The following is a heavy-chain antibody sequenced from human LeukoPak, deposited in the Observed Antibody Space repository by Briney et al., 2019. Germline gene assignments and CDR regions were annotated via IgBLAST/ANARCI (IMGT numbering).Heavy chain of an antibody. CDR3: ARDDYYDSSAYRENPFDV. CDR2: IIPILGTT. V-gene: IGHV1-69*13. J-gene: IGHJ3*01. CDR1: GDTFSSYA. D-gene: IGHD3-22*01. Sequence: SVKVSCKASGDTFSSYAIGWLRQAPGQGLEWMGGIIPILGTTNYAQKFQGRVTITADESTSTLYMELRSLRSEDTAIYYCARDDYYDSSAYRENPFDVWGQGTMVTVSS.